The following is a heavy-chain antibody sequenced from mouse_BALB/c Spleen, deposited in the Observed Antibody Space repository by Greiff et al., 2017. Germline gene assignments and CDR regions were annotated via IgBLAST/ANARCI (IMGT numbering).Heavy chain of an antibody. J-gene: IGHJ2*01. V-gene: IGHV3-2*02. CDR1: GYSITSDYA. D-gene: IGHD1-2*01. CDR2: ISYSGST. CDR3: AREGLRLPYFDY. Sequence: EVQRVESGPGLVKPSQSLSLTCTVTGYSITSDYAWNWIRQFPGNKLEWMGYISYSGSTSYNPSLKSRISITRDTSKNQFFLQLNSVTTEDTATYYCAREGLRLPYFDYWGQGTTLTVSS.